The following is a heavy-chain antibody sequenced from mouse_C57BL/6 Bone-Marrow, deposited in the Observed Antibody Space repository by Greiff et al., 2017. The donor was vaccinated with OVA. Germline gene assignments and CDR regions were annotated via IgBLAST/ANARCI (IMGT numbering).Heavy chain of an antibody. J-gene: IGHJ4*01. V-gene: IGHV3-6*01. CDR2: ISYDGSN. D-gene: IGHD2-3*01. Sequence: EVKLQESGPGLVKPSQSLSLTCSVTGYSITSGYYWNWIRQFPGNKLEWMGYISYDGSNNYNPSLKNRISITRDTSKNQFSLKLNSVTTEDTATYYCARDDGYFYAMDYWGQGTSVTVSS. CDR3: ARDDGYFYAMDY. CDR1: GYSITSGYY.